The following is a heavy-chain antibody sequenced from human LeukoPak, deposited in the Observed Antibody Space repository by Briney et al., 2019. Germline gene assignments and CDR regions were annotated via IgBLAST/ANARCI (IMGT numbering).Heavy chain of an antibody. CDR1: GFTFSNAW. CDR3: ATGTMIRGGPGFDF. CDR2: IKSKPDGATI. J-gene: IGHJ4*02. V-gene: IGHV3-15*05. D-gene: IGHD3-10*01. Sequence: GGSLRLSCAGSGFTFSNAWMTWVRQAPGKGLEWDARIKSKPDGATIAYGAPVKGRFTISRDDSKDTVYLQMNNLRTEDTAVYYCATGTMIRGGPGFDFWGQGTLVTVSS.